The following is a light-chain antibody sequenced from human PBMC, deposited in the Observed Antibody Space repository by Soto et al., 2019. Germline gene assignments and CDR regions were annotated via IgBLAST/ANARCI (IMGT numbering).Light chain of an antibody. J-gene: IGKJ4*01. CDR2: DAS. CDR3: QQYNSYSPLT. CDR1: QSIGSR. V-gene: IGKV1-5*01. Sequence: DIQMTQSPFTLSASVGDRVTITCRASQSIGSRLAWYQQKPGRAPKLLIYDASRLESGVPSRFSGSGSGTAFILIISSLQPDDFASYYCQQYNSYSPLTFXGGTKVDIK.